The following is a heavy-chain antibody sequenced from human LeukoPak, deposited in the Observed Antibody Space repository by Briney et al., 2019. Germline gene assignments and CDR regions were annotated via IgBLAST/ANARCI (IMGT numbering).Heavy chain of an antibody. CDR3: AREAFDYYDSSGYYGV. J-gene: IGHJ4*02. V-gene: IGHV1-46*01. Sequence: ASVKVSCKASGYTFTSYYMHWVRQAPGQGLEWMGIINPSGGSTNYAQKLQGRVTMTTDTSTSTAYMELRSLRSDDTAVYYCAREAFDYYDSSGYYGVWGQGTLVTVSS. CDR1: GYTFTSYY. D-gene: IGHD3-22*01. CDR2: INPSGGST.